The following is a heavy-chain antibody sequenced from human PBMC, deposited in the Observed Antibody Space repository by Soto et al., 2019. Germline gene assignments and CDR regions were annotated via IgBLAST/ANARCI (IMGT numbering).Heavy chain of an antibody. CDR2: IIPIFGTA. J-gene: IGHJ4*02. D-gene: IGHD2-15*01. CDR1: GGTFSSYA. Sequence: SVKVSFKASGGTFSSYAISWLRQAPGQGLEWMGGIIPIFGTANYAQKFQGRVTITADESTSTAYMELSSLRSEDTAVYYCARVRCSGGSCYSPFDYWGQGTLVTVSS. CDR3: ARVRCSGGSCYSPFDY. V-gene: IGHV1-69*13.